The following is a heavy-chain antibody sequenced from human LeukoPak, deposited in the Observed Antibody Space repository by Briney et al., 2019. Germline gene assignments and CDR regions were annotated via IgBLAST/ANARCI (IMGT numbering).Heavy chain of an antibody. CDR3: AGSGWVWDFYYFDY. CDR2: IKQDGSEN. Sequence: GESLRLSCAAYGFTFSSYWMSWIRQAPGKGLEWVANIKQDGSENYYVDSVKGRITISRDNAKNSLYLQMNSLRAEDTAVYYCAGSGWVWDFYYFDYWGQATLVTVSP. J-gene: IGHJ4*02. D-gene: IGHD6-19*01. V-gene: IGHV3-7*01. CDR1: GFTFSSYW.